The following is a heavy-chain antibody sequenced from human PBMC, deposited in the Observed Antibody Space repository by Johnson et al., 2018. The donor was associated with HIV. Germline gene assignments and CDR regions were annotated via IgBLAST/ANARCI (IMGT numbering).Heavy chain of an antibody. CDR3: AKDQGLYGYYFDAFDI. CDR2: ISYDGSNK. Sequence: QVQLVESGGGLIQPGGSLRLSCAVSGFTFSSYAMHWVRQAPGKGLEWVAVISYDGSNKYYADSVKGRFTISRDNSKNTLYLQMNSLRAEDTAVYYCAKDQGLYGYYFDAFDIWGQGTMVTVSS. V-gene: IGHV3-30*04. CDR1: GFTFSSYA. D-gene: IGHD5-18*01. J-gene: IGHJ3*02.